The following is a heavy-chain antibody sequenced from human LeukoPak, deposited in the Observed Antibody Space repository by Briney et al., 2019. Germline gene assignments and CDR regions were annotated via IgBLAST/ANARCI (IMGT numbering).Heavy chain of an antibody. D-gene: IGHD3-16*02. CDR3: AKDLSNDHLWGSDRIDAFDV. V-gene: IGHV3-23*01. CDR2: ISGSGGST. Sequence: PGGSLRLSCAASGFTFTTYAMTWVRQAPGKGLEWVSGISGSGGSTYYADSVKGRFTISRDSSNNMVYLQMSSLRAEDTAVYYCAKDLSNDHLWGSDRIDAFDVWGQGTLVTVAS. CDR1: GFTFTTYA. J-gene: IGHJ3*01.